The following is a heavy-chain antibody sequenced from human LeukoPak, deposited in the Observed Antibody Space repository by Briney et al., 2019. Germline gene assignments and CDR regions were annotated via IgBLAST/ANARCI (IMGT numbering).Heavy chain of an antibody. V-gene: IGHV1-2*02. CDR1: GYTFTGYY. D-gene: IGHD3-22*01. Sequence: GASVKVSCKASGYTFTGYYMHWVRQAPGQGLEWMGWVNPNSGGTNYAQKLQGRVTMTTEISTTTAYMELRSLRSDDTAVYYCARVAQHRYYCDSSDYRYYFDYWGQGTLVTVSS. CDR2: VNPNSGGT. J-gene: IGHJ4*02. CDR3: ARVAQHRYYCDSSDYRYYFDY.